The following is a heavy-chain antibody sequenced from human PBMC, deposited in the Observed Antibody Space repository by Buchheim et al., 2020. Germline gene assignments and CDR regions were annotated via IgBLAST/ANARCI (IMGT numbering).Heavy chain of an antibody. Sequence: QVQLVESGGGLVKPGGSLRLSCAASGFTFSDYYMSWIRQAPGKGLEWVSYISSSGSTIYYADSLKGRFTISRDNAKNSLYLQMNSLRAEDTAVYYCARGTDVVVPAAIRVLYYYYGMDVWGQGTT. CDR1: GFTFSDYY. CDR3: ARGTDVVVPAAIRVLYYYYGMDV. J-gene: IGHJ6*02. V-gene: IGHV3-11*01. D-gene: IGHD2-2*02. CDR2: ISSSGSTI.